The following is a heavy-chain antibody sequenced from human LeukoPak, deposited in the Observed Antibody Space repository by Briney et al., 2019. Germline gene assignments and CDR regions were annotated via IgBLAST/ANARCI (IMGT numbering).Heavy chain of an antibody. D-gene: IGHD2-15*01. CDR3: ARGALPRGYCSGGSCSSNPHYPKLPGNNWFDP. CDR1: GYTFTSYY. Sequence: ASVKVSCKASGYTFTSYYMHWVRQAPGQGLEWMGIINPSGGSTSYAQKFQGRDTMTRDMSTSTVYMELSRLRSEDTAVYYCARGALPRGYCSGGSCSSNPHYPKLPGNNWFDPWGQGTLVTVSS. CDR2: INPSGGST. J-gene: IGHJ5*02. V-gene: IGHV1-46*01.